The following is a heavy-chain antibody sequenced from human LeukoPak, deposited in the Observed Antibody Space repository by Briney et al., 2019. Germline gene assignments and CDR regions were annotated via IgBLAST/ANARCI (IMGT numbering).Heavy chain of an antibody. Sequence: GGSLRLSCAASGFTFSNYWMTWVRQAPGKGLEWVANINRDGSERYYVDSVKGRFTISRDDAKSSLYLQMNSLRAEDTAVYYCARIYGYYFDYWGQGTLVTVSS. D-gene: IGHD2-2*02. CDR1: GFTFSNYW. CDR2: INRDGSER. CDR3: ARIYGYYFDY. V-gene: IGHV3-7*03. J-gene: IGHJ4*02.